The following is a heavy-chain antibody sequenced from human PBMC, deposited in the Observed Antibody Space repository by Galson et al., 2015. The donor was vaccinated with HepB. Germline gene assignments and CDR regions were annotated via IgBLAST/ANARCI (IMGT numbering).Heavy chain of an antibody. CDR2: IYYSGST. CDR3: ARLLCWYCWFDP. J-gene: IGHJ5*02. D-gene: IGHD6-13*01. Sequence: ETLSLTCTVSGGSISSSSYYWGWIRQPPGKGLEWIGSIYYSGSTYYNPSLKSRVTISVDTSKNQFSLKLSSVTAADTAVYYCARLLCWYCWFDPWGQGTLVTVSS. CDR1: GGSISSSSYY. V-gene: IGHV4-39*01.